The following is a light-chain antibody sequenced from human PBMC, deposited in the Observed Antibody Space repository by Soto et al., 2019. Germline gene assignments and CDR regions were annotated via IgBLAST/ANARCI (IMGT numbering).Light chain of an antibody. Sequence: DIVMTQSPDSLAVSLGERATINCKSSQSVLYSSNNKNYLAWYQQKPGQPPKLLIYWASTRESGVPGRFSGSGSGTDFTLTISSLQAEDGAVYYCQQYYSTPRTFGQGTKVEIK. V-gene: IGKV4-1*01. CDR2: WAS. CDR1: QSVLYSSNNKNY. J-gene: IGKJ1*01. CDR3: QQYYSTPRT.